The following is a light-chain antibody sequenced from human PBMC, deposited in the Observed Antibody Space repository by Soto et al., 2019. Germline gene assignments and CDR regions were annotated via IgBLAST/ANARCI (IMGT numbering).Light chain of an antibody. Sequence: DLPMTQSPSPPSASVGDRVIITCRASQSVNRYLNWYQQKPGKAPKVLIYAASSLQSGVPSRFSGSGSGTEFTLTITSLLSEDFATYCCQQSHSTPLTFGGGTKVDIK. CDR2: AAS. V-gene: IGKV1-39*01. J-gene: IGKJ4*01. CDR1: QSVNRY. CDR3: QQSHSTPLT.